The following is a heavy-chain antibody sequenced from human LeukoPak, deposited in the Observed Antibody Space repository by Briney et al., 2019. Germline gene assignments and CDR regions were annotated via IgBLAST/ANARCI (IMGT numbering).Heavy chain of an antibody. CDR2: IKNDGSKK. D-gene: IGHD1-26*01. V-gene: IGHV3-7*03. J-gene: IGHJ6*02. CDR1: GFTFSNYW. Sequence: GGSLRLSCAASGFTFSNYWMSWVRQAPGKGLEWVADIKNDGSKKYYVDSVKGRFTISRDNAKNSLYLQMNSLRAEDTAVYYCARDLYSGYGMDVWGQGTTVTVSS. CDR3: ARDLYSGYGMDV.